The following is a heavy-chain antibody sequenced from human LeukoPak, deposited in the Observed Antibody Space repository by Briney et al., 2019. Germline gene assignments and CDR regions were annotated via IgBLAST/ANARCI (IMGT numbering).Heavy chain of an antibody. J-gene: IGHJ4*02. D-gene: IGHD1-14*01. Sequence: GGSLRLPCAASGFTFSGYWMHWVRQAPGKGLEWVSLIYSGGAIRYADSVKGRFTISRDSSKNILFLQMNDLTVEDTARYYCARRPGNWGQGILVTVSS. CDR1: GFTFSGYW. V-gene: IGHV3-53*01. CDR3: ARRPGN. CDR2: IYSGGAI.